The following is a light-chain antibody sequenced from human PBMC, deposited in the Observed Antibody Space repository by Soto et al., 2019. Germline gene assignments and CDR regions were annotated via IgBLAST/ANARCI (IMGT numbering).Light chain of an antibody. V-gene: IGKV1-5*03. CDR1: ESISKW. CDR3: QQYYSYPWT. J-gene: IGKJ1*01. CDR2: KAS. Sequence: DIQMTQSPSTLSASVGDSVTITCRATESISKWLAWYQQKPGKAPKLLIYKASELELEGGVPSRFSGSGYGTEFALTISSLQPDDFATYYCQQYYSYPWTFGHGTKVEV.